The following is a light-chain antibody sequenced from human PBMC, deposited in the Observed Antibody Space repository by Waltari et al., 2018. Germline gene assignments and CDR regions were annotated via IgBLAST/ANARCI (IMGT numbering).Light chain of an antibody. J-gene: IGLJ3*02. CDR1: SRDVGGYKY. Sequence: QSALTQPASVSGSPGQSITISCTGTSRDVGGYKYVSWYQQPPGQAPKLMIYDVRKPASGVSTRFSSSKSGNTASLTISGRQAEDDDDYYGSSYTSSSTWVFGGGTKLTVL. CDR3: SSYTSSSTWV. CDR2: DVR. V-gene: IGLV2-14*01.